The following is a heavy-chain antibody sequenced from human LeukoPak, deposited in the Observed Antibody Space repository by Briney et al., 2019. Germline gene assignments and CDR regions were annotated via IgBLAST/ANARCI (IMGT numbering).Heavy chain of an antibody. CDR2: ISSSSSYI. CDR3: ATGGRQGYYGSGSYLGVDY. V-gene: IGHV3-21*01. D-gene: IGHD3-10*01. Sequence: GGSLRLSSAASGFTFSSYSMNWVRQAPGKGLEWVSSISSSSSYIYYADSVKGRFTISRDNAKNSLYLQMNSLRAEDTAVYYCATGGRQGYYGSGSYLGVDYWGQGTLVTVSS. CDR1: GFTFSSYS. J-gene: IGHJ4*02.